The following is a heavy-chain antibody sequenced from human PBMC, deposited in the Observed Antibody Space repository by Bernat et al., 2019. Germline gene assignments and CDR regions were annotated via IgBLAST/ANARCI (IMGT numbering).Heavy chain of an antibody. CDR1: GFTFSSYA. CDR3: AKDRPLDDFWSGALSSYYYYGMDV. D-gene: IGHD3-3*01. V-gene: IGHV3-23*04. Sequence: EVQLVESGGGLVQPGGSLRLSCAASGFTFSSYAMSWVRQAPGKGLAWVSAISGSGGSTYYADSVKGRFTISRDNSKNTLYLQMNSLRAEDTAVYYCAKDRPLDDFWSGALSSYYYYGMDVWGQGTTVTVSS. J-gene: IGHJ6*02. CDR2: ISGSGGST.